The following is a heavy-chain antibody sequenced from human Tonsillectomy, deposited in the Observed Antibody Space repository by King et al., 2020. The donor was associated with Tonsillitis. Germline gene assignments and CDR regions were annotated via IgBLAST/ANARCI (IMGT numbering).Heavy chain of an antibody. D-gene: IGHD2-2*01. Sequence: VTLKESGPALVKPTQTLTLTCTFSGFSLSTSGWCVSWIRQPPGKALEWLARIDWEDDKYYSTTLKTRLPISQDTSKNQVDLTMTNMDPVDTATYYCARSLPAATMGGLFDSWGQGTLVTVSS. CDR3: ARSLPAATMGGLFDS. V-gene: IGHV2-70*11. CDR1: GFSLSTSGWC. CDR2: IDWEDDK. J-gene: IGHJ5*01.